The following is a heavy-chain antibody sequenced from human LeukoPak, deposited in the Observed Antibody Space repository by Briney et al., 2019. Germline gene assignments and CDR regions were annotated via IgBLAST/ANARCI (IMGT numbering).Heavy chain of an antibody. CDR1: GFTFSSYA. CDR2: ISGSDGST. J-gene: IGHJ4*02. V-gene: IGHV3-23*01. D-gene: IGHD2-15*01. Sequence: GGSLRLSCAASGFTFSSYAMTWVRQAPDKGLEWVSAISGSDGSTYYADSVKGRFTISRDDSKNTLYLQMNSLRAEDTAVYYCAREARDCSGGSCYSFDYWGQGTLVTVSS. CDR3: AREARDCSGGSCYSFDY.